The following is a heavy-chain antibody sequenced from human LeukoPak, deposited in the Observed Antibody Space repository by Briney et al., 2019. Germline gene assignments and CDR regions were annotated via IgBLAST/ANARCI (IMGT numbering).Heavy chain of an antibody. D-gene: IGHD4-11*01. Sequence: GGSLRLSCAAYGFTFSAYWMTWVRQAPGKGLEWVSSISSSSSYIYYADSVKGRFTISRDNAKNSLYLQMNSLRAEDTAVYYCARDLYSNYANWFDPWGQGTLVTVSS. CDR2: ISSSSSYI. CDR3: ARDLYSNYANWFDP. J-gene: IGHJ5*02. V-gene: IGHV3-21*01. CDR1: GFTFSAYW.